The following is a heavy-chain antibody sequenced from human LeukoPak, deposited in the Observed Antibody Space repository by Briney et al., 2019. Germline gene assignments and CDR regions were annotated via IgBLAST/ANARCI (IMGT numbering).Heavy chain of an antibody. Sequence: SGTLSLTCAVYGGSFSGYYWSWIRQPPGKGLEWIGEINHSGSTNYNPSLKSRVTISVDTSKNQFSLKLSSVTAADTAVYYCASPYYDFWSGNWTNWFDPWGQGTLVTVSS. J-gene: IGHJ5*02. CDR2: INHSGST. CDR1: GGSFSGYY. V-gene: IGHV4-34*01. CDR3: ASPYYDFWSGNWTNWFDP. D-gene: IGHD3-3*01.